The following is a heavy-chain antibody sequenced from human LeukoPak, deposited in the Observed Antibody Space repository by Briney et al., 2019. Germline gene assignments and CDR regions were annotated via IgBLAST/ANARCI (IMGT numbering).Heavy chain of an antibody. J-gene: IGHJ5*02. V-gene: IGHV4-30-2*01. D-gene: IGHD2-2*01. Sequence: PSETLSLTCAVSGGSISSGGYSWSWIRQPPGKGLEWIGYIYHSGSTYYNPSLKSRVTISVDRSKNQFSLKLSSVTAADTAVYYCARAVVVPAAGGNWFDPWGQGTLVTVSS. CDR2: IYHSGST. CDR3: ARAVVVPAAGGNWFDP. CDR1: GGSISSGGYS.